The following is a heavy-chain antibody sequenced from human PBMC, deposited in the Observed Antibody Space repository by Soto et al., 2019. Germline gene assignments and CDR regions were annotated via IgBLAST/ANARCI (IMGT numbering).Heavy chain of an antibody. J-gene: IGHJ4*02. CDR3: ARAPLSTPARYSSSWYYFDY. D-gene: IGHD6-13*01. CDR1: GGTFSSYA. V-gene: IGHV1-69*13. Sequence: SVKVSCKASGGTFSSYAISWVRQAPGQGLEWMGGIIPIFGTANYAQKFQGRVTITADESTSTAYMELSSLRSEDTAVYYCARAPLSTPARYSSSWYYFDYWGQGTLVTVS. CDR2: IIPIFGTA.